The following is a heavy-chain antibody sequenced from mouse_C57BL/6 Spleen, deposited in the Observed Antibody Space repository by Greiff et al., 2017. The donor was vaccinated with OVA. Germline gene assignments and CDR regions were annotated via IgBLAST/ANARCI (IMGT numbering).Heavy chain of an antibody. D-gene: IGHD1-1*01. V-gene: IGHV1-55*01. Sequence: QVQLQQPGAELVKPGASVKMSCEASGYTFTSYWITWVKQRPGQGLEWIGDIYPGSGSTNYNEKFKSKATLTVDTSSSTAYMQLSSLTSEDSAVYYCAREEENYYGTFAYWGQGTLVTVSA. J-gene: IGHJ3*01. CDR3: AREEENYYGTFAY. CDR2: IYPGSGST. CDR1: GYTFTSYW.